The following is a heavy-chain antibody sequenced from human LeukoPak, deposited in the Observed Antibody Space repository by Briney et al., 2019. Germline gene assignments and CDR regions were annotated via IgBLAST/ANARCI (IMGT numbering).Heavy chain of an antibody. D-gene: IGHD4-23*01. CDR3: ARHGDHRLRWKSIDY. CDR1: GGSISSSSYY. Sequence: SETLSLTCTVSGGSISSSSYYWGWIRQPPGKGLEWIGSIYYSGSTYYNPSLKSRVTISVDTSKNQFSLKLSSVTAADTAVYYCARHGDHRLRWKSIDYWGQGTLVTASS. J-gene: IGHJ4*02. CDR2: IYYSGST. V-gene: IGHV4-39*01.